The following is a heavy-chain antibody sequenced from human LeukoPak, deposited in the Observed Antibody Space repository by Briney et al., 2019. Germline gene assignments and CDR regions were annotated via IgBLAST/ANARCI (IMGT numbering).Heavy chain of an antibody. CDR3: ASANGTSMYNWFDP. CDR1: GYTFTSYG. J-gene: IGHJ5*02. Sequence: ASVKVSCKVSGYTFTSYGINWVRQAPGQGLEWMGWISAYSGNTDYAQNLQGRLTMTTDTSTNIAYMELRSLRSDDTAGYYCASANGTSMYNWFDPWGQGTLVTVSS. V-gene: IGHV1-18*01. D-gene: IGHD2-8*01. CDR2: ISAYSGNT.